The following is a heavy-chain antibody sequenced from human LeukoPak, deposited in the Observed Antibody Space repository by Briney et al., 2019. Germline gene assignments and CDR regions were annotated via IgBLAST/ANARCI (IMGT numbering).Heavy chain of an antibody. CDR2: IIPIFGTA. CDR1: GDTFSSYA. D-gene: IGHD6-19*01. J-gene: IGHJ4*02. CDR3: ARGRMAGTYVFDY. V-gene: IGHV1-69*13. Sequence: SVEVTCKASGDTFSSYAISWVRQAPGQGLEWMGGIIPIFGTANYAQKFQGRVTITADESTSTAYMELSSLRSEDTAVYYCARGRMAGTYVFDYWGQGTLVTVSS.